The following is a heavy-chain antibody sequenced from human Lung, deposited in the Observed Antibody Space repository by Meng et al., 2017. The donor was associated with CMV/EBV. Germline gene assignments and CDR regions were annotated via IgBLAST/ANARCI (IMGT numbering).Heavy chain of an antibody. CDR2: INPKSGDT. Sequence: SVXVSXXASGYTFTGYYIHWVRQAPGQGLEWMGWINPKSGDTNYAQKFQGRVSMTRDTSITTGYMELRSLRSDDTAVYYCAREQAGDYGSGQDAFAIWGQGTXVTVSS. J-gene: IGHJ3*02. D-gene: IGHD3-10*01. CDR3: AREQAGDYGSGQDAFAI. CDR1: GYTFTGYY. V-gene: IGHV1-2*02.